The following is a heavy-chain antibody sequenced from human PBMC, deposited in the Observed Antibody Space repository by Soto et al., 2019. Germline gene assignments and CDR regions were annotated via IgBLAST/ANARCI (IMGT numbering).Heavy chain of an antibody. V-gene: IGHV1-69*13. Sequence: SVKVSCKASGGTFSSYAISWVRQAPGQGLEWMGGIIPIFGTANYAQKFQGRVTITADESTSTAYMELSSLRSADTAVYYCARGLVAYYGSARYYPTYDHWGQGTLVTVSA. CDR3: ARGLVAYYGSARYYPTYDH. CDR1: GGTFSSYA. D-gene: IGHD3-10*01. CDR2: IIPIFGTA. J-gene: IGHJ4*02.